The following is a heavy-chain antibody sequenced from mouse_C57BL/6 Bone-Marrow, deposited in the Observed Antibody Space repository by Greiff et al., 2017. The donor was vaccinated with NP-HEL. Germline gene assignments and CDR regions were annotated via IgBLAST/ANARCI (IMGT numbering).Heavy chain of an antibody. CDR3: ARCSSWYCDV. J-gene: IGHJ1*03. Sequence: EVKLMESGGGLVQPGGSLSLSCAASGFTFTDYYMSWVRQPPGKALEWLGFIRNKANGYTTEYSASVKGRFTISRDNSQSILYRQMNALRAEDRATYYCARCSSWYCDVWGTGTTVTVSS. CDR2: IRNKANGYTT. CDR1: GFTFTDYY. V-gene: IGHV7-3*01.